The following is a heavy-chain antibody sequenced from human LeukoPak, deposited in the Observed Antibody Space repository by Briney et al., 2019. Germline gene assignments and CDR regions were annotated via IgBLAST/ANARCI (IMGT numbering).Heavy chain of an antibody. J-gene: IGHJ3*02. Sequence: GGSLRLSCAASGFTFNTYTMNWVRQAPGKGLEWVSSITASSTAIYSADSVKGRFTISRDNAKNSLYLQMNSLRAEDTAVYYCARDCSGGSCGPYAFDIWGQGTMVTVSS. D-gene: IGHD2-15*01. CDR1: GFTFNTYT. V-gene: IGHV3-48*01. CDR3: ARDCSGGSCGPYAFDI. CDR2: ITASSTAI.